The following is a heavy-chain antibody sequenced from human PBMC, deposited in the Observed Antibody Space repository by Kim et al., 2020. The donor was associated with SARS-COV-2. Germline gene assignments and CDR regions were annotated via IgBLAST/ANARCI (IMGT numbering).Heavy chain of an antibody. D-gene: IGHD2-2*01. Sequence: VKGRLTISRDNAKNTLYLQMNSLRAEDTAVYYCAKDQDSVIVPPTLFGMDVWGQGTTVTVSS. V-gene: IGHV3-30*02. CDR3: AKDQDSVIVPPTLFGMDV. J-gene: IGHJ6*02.